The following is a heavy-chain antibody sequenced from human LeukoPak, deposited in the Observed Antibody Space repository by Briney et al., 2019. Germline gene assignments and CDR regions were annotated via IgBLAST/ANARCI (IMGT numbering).Heavy chain of an antibody. CDR2: ISASGGST. Sequence: PGGSLRLSCAASGFTFSSSAMSWVCQVPGKGLEWVSGISASGGSTYYADSVRGRFTISRDNSKNTLYVQMNSLRAEDTAVYSCARAVAAADSYWGRGTLVTVSS. J-gene: IGHJ4*02. V-gene: IGHV3-23*01. CDR1: GFTFSSSA. D-gene: IGHD6-13*01. CDR3: ARAVAAADSY.